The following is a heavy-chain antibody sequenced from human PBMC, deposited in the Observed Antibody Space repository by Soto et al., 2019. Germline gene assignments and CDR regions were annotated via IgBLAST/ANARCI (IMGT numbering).Heavy chain of an antibody. CDR1: GGSISPYY. Sequence: PSGTLALTWTVFGGSISPYYWSWSRQPPGKGLEWIGYIYYSGRTNYHPSLKSRVTISVDTSKKKFYLNLSSVNAADTAVYYCARDLRFQGRDYADYLGDGMAVWGKVKTVT. J-gene: IGHJ6*04. CDR3: ARDLRFQGRDYADYLGDGMAV. V-gene: IGHV4-59*01. D-gene: IGHD4-17*01. CDR2: IYYSGRT.